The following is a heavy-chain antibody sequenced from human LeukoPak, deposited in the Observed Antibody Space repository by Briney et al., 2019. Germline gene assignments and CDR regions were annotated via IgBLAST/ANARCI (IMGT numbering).Heavy chain of an antibody. CDR1: GYSFTSYW. CDR3: ARGPYYDFWSGPDANWFDP. CDR2: IYPGDSNT. D-gene: IGHD3-3*01. V-gene: IGHV5-51*01. J-gene: IGHJ5*02. Sequence: GESLKISCKGSGYSFTSYWIGWVRQMPAKGVVWMGIIYPGDSNTKYSPSFQGQVTISADKSISTAYLQWSSLKASDTAMYYCARGPYYDFWSGPDANWFDPWGQGTLVTVSS.